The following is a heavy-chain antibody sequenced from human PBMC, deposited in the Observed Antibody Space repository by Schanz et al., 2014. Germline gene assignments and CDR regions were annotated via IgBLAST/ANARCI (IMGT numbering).Heavy chain of an antibody. CDR3: ARDGGRDGYNLAFDV. D-gene: IGHD5-12*01. J-gene: IGHJ3*01. CDR1: GFSFSRYG. V-gene: IGHV3-21*04. Sequence: IQLVESGGGVVQPGTSLRLSCTISGFSFSRYGMNWVRQAPGKGLEWVSCITGGSTTYTYYADSVRGRFTISRDNAKSSVYLQMNSLRAEDTAVYFCARDGGRDGYNLAFDVWGQGTLVTVSS. CDR2: ITGGSTTYT.